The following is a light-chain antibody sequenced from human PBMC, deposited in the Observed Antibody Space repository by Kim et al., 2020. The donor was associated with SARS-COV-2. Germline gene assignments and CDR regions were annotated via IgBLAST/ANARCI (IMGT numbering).Light chain of an antibody. J-gene: IGLJ2*01. CDR1: SSNIGSKT. CDR2: NNN. Sequence: GQRVCIPGSGSSSNIGSKTVHWYQQRPGTAPTLLIYNNNQRPSGVPDRFSASKSGTSASLAISGLQPEDDADYYCASWDDSLNGPVFGGGTQLTVL. V-gene: IGLV1-44*01. CDR3: ASWDDSLNGPV.